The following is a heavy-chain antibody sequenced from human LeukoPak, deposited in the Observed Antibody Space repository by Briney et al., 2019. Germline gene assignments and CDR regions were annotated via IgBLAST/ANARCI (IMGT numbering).Heavy chain of an antibody. V-gene: IGHV3-73*01. J-gene: IGHJ6*02. CDR2: IRNKGSHHAT. CDR1: GFTFADSA. Sequence: GGSLRLSCAASGFTFADSALTWVRRASGKVLEWIGHIRNKGSHHATTYAASVKDRGTISKDNSRNTAFLQMNSVQPEDTAVYYCTRDHYYAIDFWGQRTTVTVSS. CDR3: TRDHYYAIDF.